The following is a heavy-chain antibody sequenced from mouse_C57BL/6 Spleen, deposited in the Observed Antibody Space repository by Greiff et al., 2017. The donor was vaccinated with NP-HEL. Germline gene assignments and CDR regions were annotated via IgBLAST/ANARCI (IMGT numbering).Heavy chain of an antibody. V-gene: IGHV1-80*01. Sequence: VQLQQSGAELVKPGASVKISCKVSGYAFSSYWMNWVKQRPGKGLEWIGQIYPGDGDTNYNGKFKGKATLTADKSSSTAYMQLSSLTSEDSAVYFCARCPPYGSSYERYFDVWGTGTTVTVSS. J-gene: IGHJ1*03. CDR3: ARCPPYGSSYERYFDV. CDR2: IYPGDGDT. D-gene: IGHD1-1*01. CDR1: GYAFSSYW.